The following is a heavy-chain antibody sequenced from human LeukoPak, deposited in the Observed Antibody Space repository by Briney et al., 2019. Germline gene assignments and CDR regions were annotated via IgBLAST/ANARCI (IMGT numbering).Heavy chain of an antibody. V-gene: IGHV1-69*02. Sequence: GASVKVSCKASGYTFTSYYMHWVRQAPGQGLEWMGRIIPILGIANYAQKFQGRVTITADKSTSTAYMEPSSLRSEDTAVYYCATDYYDSSGYYHDYWGQGTLVTVSS. J-gene: IGHJ4*02. CDR3: ATDYYDSSGYYHDY. CDR2: IIPILGIA. D-gene: IGHD3-22*01. CDR1: GYTFTSYY.